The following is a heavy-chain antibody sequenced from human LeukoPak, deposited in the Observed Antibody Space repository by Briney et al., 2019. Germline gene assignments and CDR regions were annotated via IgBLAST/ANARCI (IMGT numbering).Heavy chain of an antibody. CDR1: GFTFSASA. CDR2: IRSKANNYAT. CDR3: ARDSSSEGPLDY. D-gene: IGHD6-6*01. J-gene: IGHJ4*02. Sequence: GGCLRLSCAASGFTFSASAVHWVRQASGKGLEWIGRIRSKANNYATAYTDPLKGRFTVSRDDSKNTAYLQMNSLKTEDSAVYFCARDSSSEGPLDYWGQGTLVTVSS. V-gene: IGHV3-73*01.